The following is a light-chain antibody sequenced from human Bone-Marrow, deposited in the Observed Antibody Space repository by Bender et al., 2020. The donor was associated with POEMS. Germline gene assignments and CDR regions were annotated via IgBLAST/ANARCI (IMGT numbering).Light chain of an antibody. CDR1: DLGDKY. CDR2: QDT. V-gene: IGLV3-1*01. CDR3: QARDTYSVI. J-gene: IGLJ2*01. Sequence: SYEVTQPPSVSVSPGQTASITCSGDDLGDKYVAWYQQKPGQSPVLVIYQDTKRPSGIPERFSGSNSGNTATLIISGTQAMDEADYYCQARDTYSVIFGGGTKLTVL.